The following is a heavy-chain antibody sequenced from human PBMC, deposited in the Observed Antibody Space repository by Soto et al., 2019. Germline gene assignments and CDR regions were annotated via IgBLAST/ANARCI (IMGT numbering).Heavy chain of an antibody. Sequence: GGSLRLSCAASGFTFSSYAMHWVRQAPGKGLEWVAVISYDGSNKYYADSVKGRFTISRDNSKNTLYLQMNSLRAEDTAVYYCARPAGIGYSSGWYGNYFDYWGQGTLVTV. CDR3: ARPAGIGYSSGWYGNYFDY. V-gene: IGHV3-30-3*01. CDR1: GFTFSSYA. D-gene: IGHD6-19*01. J-gene: IGHJ4*02. CDR2: ISYDGSNK.